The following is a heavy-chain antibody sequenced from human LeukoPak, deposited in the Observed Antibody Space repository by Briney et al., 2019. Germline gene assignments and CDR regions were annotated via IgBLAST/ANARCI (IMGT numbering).Heavy chain of an antibody. Sequence: SETLSLTCTVSGDSTSSSSYYWGWIRQPPGKGREWIETIFYSGSTYYNPSLKSRVSISLGTSKNHFSLRLTSVTAADTAVYYCARHLHGNSVRFAPFDYWGQGTLVTVSS. J-gene: IGHJ4*02. D-gene: IGHD1/OR15-1a*01. CDR1: GDSTSSSSYY. CDR3: ARHLHGNSVRFAPFDY. CDR2: IFYSGST. V-gene: IGHV4-39*01.